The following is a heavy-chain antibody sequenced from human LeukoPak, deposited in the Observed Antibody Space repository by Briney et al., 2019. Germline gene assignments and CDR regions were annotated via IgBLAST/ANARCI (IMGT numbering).Heavy chain of an antibody. CDR3: ARGDSDPTTYYYGSGSYYSLNWFDP. J-gene: IGHJ5*02. V-gene: IGHV4-39*07. D-gene: IGHD3-10*01. CDR1: GGSISSSSYY. CDR2: IYYSGST. Sequence: PSETLSLTCTVSGGSISSSSYYWGWIRQPPGKGLEWIGNIYYSGSTYYNPSLKSRVTISVDTSKNQFSLKLSSVTAADTAVYYCARGDSDPTTYYYGSGSYYSLNWFDPWGQGTLVTVSS.